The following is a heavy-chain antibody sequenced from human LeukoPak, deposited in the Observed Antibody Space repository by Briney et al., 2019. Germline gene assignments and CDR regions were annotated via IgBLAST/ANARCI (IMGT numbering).Heavy chain of an antibody. Sequence: PGGSLRLSCAASGFTFSSYAMSWVRQAPGKGLEWVSAISGSGGSTYYADSVKGRFTISRDNSKNTLYLQMNSLRAEDTAVYYCAITPEIVATIEHVSDSSGYYQDYWGQGTLVTVSS. CDR3: AITPEIVATIEHVSDSSGYYQDY. D-gene: IGHD3-22*01. CDR1: GFTFSSYA. J-gene: IGHJ4*02. V-gene: IGHV3-23*01. CDR2: ISGSGGST.